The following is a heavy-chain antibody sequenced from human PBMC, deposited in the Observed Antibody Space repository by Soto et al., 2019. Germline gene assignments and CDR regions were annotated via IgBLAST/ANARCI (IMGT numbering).Heavy chain of an antibody. CDR2: IIPIFGTA. J-gene: IGHJ4*02. CDR3: ARTYYYDSSGYLKALDY. V-gene: IGHV1-69*13. CDR1: GGTFSSYA. Sequence: SVKVSCKXSGGTFSSYAISWVRQAPGQGLEWMGGIIPIFGTANYAQKFQGRVTITADESTSTAYMELSSLRSEDTAVYYCARTYYYDSSGYLKALDYWGQGTLVTVSS. D-gene: IGHD3-22*01.